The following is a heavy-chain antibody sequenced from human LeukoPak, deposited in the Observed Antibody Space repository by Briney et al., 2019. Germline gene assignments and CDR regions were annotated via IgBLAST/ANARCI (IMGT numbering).Heavy chain of an antibody. CDR3: ARDLSSSGWYGADY. Sequence: GGSLRLSCAASGFTFSSYAMHWVRQAPGKGLEWVAVISYDGSNKYYADSVKGRFTISRDNSKNTLYLQMDSLRAEDTAVYYCARDLSSSGWYGADYWGQGTLVTVSS. D-gene: IGHD6-19*01. V-gene: IGHV3-30*04. CDR1: GFTFSSYA. CDR2: ISYDGSNK. J-gene: IGHJ4*02.